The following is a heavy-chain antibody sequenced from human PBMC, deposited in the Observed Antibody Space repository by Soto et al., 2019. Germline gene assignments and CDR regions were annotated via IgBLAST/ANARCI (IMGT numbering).Heavy chain of an antibody. V-gene: IGHV3-15*01. CDR2: IKSKADGGTA. J-gene: IGHJ4*02. CDR1: GFAFSYVW. Sequence: GGSLRLSCAASGFAFSYVWMNWVRQAPGKGLEWVGRIKSKADGGTADYAAPVKGRFSISRDDSETALYLQMNSLQAEDTAVYFCATRLSHLDYWGRGTLDTVSA. CDR3: ATRLSHLDY.